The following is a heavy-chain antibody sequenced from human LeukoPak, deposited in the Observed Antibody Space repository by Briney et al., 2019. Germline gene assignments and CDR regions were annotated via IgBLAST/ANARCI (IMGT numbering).Heavy chain of an antibody. CDR3: ARESGYGSGSYNY. CDR2: TDHSGTT. CDR1: GYSMTTGYY. D-gene: IGHD3-10*01. V-gene: IGHV4-38-2*02. Sequence: SETLSLTCTVSGYSMTTGYYWGWIRQPPGKGLEWIGTTDHSGTTYYNPSLKSRVTISVDTSKNQFSLKLSSVTAADTAVYYCARESGYGSGSYNYWGQGTLVTVSS. J-gene: IGHJ4*02.